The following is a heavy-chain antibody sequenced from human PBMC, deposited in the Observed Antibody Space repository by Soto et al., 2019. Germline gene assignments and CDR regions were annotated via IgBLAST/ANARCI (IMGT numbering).Heavy chain of an antibody. CDR2: ISAYNGNT. V-gene: IGHV1-18*01. CDR1: GYTFTSYG. D-gene: IGHD3-10*01. Sequence: ASVKVSCKASGYTFTSYGISWVRQAPGQGLEWMGWISAYNGNTNYAQKLQGRVTTTTDTSTSTAYMELRSLRSDDTAVYYCARDNAWFGELPFDYWGQGTLVTVSS. J-gene: IGHJ4*02. CDR3: ARDNAWFGELPFDY.